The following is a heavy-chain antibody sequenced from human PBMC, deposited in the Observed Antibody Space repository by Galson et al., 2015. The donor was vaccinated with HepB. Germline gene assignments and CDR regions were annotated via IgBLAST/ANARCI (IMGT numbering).Heavy chain of an antibody. J-gene: IGHJ4*02. Sequence: SLRLSCAASGFTFSSYAMHWVRQAPGKGLEWVAVLSFDGSIKYYADSVKGRLTISRDNSKNTLYLQMNSLRAEDTAVFYCARGYCSGGSCYYIDYWGQGTLVTVSS. CDR2: LSFDGSIK. D-gene: IGHD2-15*01. CDR3: ARGYCSGGSCYYIDY. V-gene: IGHV3-30-3*01. CDR1: GFTFSSYA.